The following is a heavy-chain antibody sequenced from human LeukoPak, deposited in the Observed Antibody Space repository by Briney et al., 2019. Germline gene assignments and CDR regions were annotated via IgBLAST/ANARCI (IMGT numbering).Heavy chain of an antibody. CDR3: ARDSIIAAAGTHYYYYYYMDV. Sequence: GASVKVSCKASGYTFSGYYMHWVRQAPGQGLEWVGWINPNSGGTNYAQKFQGRVTMTRDTSISTAYMELSRLLSGDTAVYYCARDSIIAAAGTHYYYYYYMDVWGKGTTVTVSS. CDR1: GYTFSGYY. CDR2: INPNSGGT. V-gene: IGHV1-2*02. J-gene: IGHJ6*03. D-gene: IGHD6-13*01.